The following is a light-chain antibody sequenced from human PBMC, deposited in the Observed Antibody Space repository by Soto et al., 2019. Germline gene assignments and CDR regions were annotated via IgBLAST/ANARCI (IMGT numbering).Light chain of an antibody. Sequence: QSVLTQPASVSGSPGQSITISCTGTSRDVGAYDYVSWYLQYPDKAPQLLIYYVDHRPSGVSSRFSGSRSGNTASLTISGLQAEDEGDYYCCSYADGSIYFFGTGTKVP. CDR2: YVD. CDR3: CSYADGSIYF. J-gene: IGLJ1*01. V-gene: IGLV2-14*03. CDR1: SRDVGAYDY.